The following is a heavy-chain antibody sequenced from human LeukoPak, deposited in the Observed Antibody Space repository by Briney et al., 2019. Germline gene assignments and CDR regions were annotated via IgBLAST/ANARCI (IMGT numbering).Heavy chain of an antibody. CDR2: IIPIFGIA. CDR1: GGTFSSYA. CDR3: AITGGYSSGYYFDY. J-gene: IGHJ4*02. Sequence: SVKVSCKASGGTFSSYAISWVRQAPGQGLEWMGRIIPIFGIANYARKFQGRVTITADKSTSTAYMELSSLRSEDTAVYYCAITGGYSSGYYFDYWGQGTLVTVSS. D-gene: IGHD3-22*01. V-gene: IGHV1-69*04.